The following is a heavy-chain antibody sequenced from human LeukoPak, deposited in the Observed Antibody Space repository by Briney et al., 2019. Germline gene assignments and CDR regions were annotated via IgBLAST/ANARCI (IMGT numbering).Heavy chain of an antibody. D-gene: IGHD1-1*01. Sequence: GGSLRLSCAASGFTFSSYGMHWVRQAPGKGLEWVAFIRYDGSNKYYADSVKGRFTISRDNSKNTLYLQMNSLRAEDTAVYYCAREEGYEPFPDYYYYYYMDVWGKGTTVTVSS. V-gene: IGHV3-30*02. CDR3: AREEGYEPFPDYYYYYYMDV. CDR2: IRYDGSNK. CDR1: GFTFSSYG. J-gene: IGHJ6*03.